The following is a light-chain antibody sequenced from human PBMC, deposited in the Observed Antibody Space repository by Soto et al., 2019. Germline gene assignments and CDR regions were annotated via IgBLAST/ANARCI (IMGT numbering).Light chain of an antibody. Sequence: QSVLNQPASVSGSPGQSITISCTGTSSDVGGYNFVSWYQQHPGKVPKLLLYEVTSRPSGVSNRFSGSKSGNTASLTISGLQAEDASYYDCNSYLPCCPLVFGSGTNFTVL. CDR2: EVT. CDR1: SSDVGGYNF. V-gene: IGLV2-14*03. J-gene: IGLJ1*01. CDR3: NSYLPCCPLV.